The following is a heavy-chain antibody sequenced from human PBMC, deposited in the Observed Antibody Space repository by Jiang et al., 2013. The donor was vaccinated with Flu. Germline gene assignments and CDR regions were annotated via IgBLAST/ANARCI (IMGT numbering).Heavy chain of an antibody. CDR3: ARRVVLPLGYCSSTSCYNPGGLMDV. CDR1: GFTFSSYS. Sequence: LVQPGGSLRLSCAASGFTFSSYSMNWVRQAPGKGLEWVSYISSSSSTIYYADSVKGRFTISRDNAKNSLYLQMNSLRDEDTAVYYCARRVVLPLGYCSSTSCYNPGGLMDVWGQGTTVTVSS. CDR2: ISSSSSTI. J-gene: IGHJ6*02. D-gene: IGHD2-2*02. V-gene: IGHV3-48*02.